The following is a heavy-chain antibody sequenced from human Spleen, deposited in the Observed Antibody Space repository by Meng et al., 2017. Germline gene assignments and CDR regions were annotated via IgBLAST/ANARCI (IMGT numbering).Heavy chain of an antibody. CDR3: AKRYSSGWYGFQH. CDR2: ISCSGGST. J-gene: IGHJ1*01. D-gene: IGHD6-19*01. Sequence: GESLKISCAASGFTVSSIEMTWVRQAPGKGLEWVSAISCSGGSTYYADSVKGRFTISRDNSKNTLYLQMNRLRAEDTAVYYCAKRYSSGWYGFQHWGQGTLVTVSS. V-gene: IGHV3-23*01. CDR1: GFTVSSIE.